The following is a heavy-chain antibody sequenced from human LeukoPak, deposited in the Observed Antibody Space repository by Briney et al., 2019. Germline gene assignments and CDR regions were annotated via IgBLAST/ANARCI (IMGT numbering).Heavy chain of an antibody. V-gene: IGHV3-9*01. Sequence: GGSLRLSCTASGFTFDDYAMHRVRQAPGKGLEWVSGISWSGGSIGYADSVQGRFTISRDNAKNSLYLQINSLRTEDTALYYCAKVAIVATIQLSGAYFDYWGQGTLVTVSS. CDR1: GFTFDDYA. D-gene: IGHD5-12*01. J-gene: IGHJ4*02. CDR2: ISWSGGSI. CDR3: AKVAIVATIQLSGAYFDY.